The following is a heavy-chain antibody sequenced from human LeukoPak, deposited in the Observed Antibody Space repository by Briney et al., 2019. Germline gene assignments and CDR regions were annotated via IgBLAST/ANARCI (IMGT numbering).Heavy chain of an antibody. D-gene: IGHD2-21*02. Sequence: PGGSLRLSCAASGFTFSSFWMHWVRQAPGEGLVWVSRINGAGSITTYADSVKGRFTISRDNAKNTLYLQMRSLRAEDTAVYYCTRAVAVTASDSWGQGTLVTVSS. V-gene: IGHV3-74*01. J-gene: IGHJ4*02. CDR2: INGAGSIT. CDR3: TRAVAVTASDS. CDR1: GFTFSSFW.